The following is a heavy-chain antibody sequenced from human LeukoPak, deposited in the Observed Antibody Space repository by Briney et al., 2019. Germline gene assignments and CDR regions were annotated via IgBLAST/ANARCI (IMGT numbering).Heavy chain of an antibody. CDR1: GISFTNAW. D-gene: IGHD6-6*01. Sequence: PGGSLRLSCATSGISFTNAWMTWVRQAPGKGLEWVGRIKSKTDGGTIDYAAPVKGRFTILRDDSKVTLYLQMNSLKIEDTAVYYCTTDRGITARPAFDSWGQGTLVIVSS. CDR2: IKSKTDGGTI. J-gene: IGHJ4*02. V-gene: IGHV3-15*01. CDR3: TTDRGITARPAFDS.